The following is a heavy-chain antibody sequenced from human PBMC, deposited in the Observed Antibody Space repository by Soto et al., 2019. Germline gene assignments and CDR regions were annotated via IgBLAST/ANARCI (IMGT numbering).Heavy chain of an antibody. CDR3: VRDRPHNWFDP. CDR2: IETDGSRT. CDR1: GFTFSTYW. J-gene: IGHJ5*02. D-gene: IGHD6-6*01. V-gene: IGHV3-74*01. Sequence: EVQLVESGGGLVQPGGSLRLSCAASGFTFSTYWMHWVRQAPGKGPVWVSRIETDGSRTTYADSVKGRFTISRDNAKNMMYLQMNSLRVDETAVYYCVRDRPHNWFDPWGQGTLVTVSS.